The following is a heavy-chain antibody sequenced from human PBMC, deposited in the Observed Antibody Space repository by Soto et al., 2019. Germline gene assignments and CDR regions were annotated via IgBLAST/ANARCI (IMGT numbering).Heavy chain of an antibody. CDR2: ISAYNGNT. Sequence: QIQLVQSGAEVKKPGASVKVSCKASGYTFSSYHITWVRQAPGQGLKWMGWISAYNGNTNYAQNLQGRVTMTTDPSTSTAYMELRSLRSDDTAVYYCARDLPPVDYWGQGTLVTVSS. J-gene: IGHJ4*02. CDR3: ARDLPPVDY. V-gene: IGHV1-18*01. CDR1: GYTFSSYH.